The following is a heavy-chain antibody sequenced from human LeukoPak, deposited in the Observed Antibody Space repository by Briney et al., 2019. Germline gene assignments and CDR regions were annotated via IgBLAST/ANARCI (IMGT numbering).Heavy chain of an antibody. CDR2: IKSKNDGVTT. Sequence: GGSLRLSCAASGFTLYNSWMIGVRESTGKGVEGGGHIKSKNDGVTTEYPAPVKGRLTISRDDSNNTVYLQMNRLKTEDTAVYCCTTDSEVDYWGQGTLVTVSS. CDR3: TTDSEVDY. CDR1: GFTLYNSW. J-gene: IGHJ4*02. V-gene: IGHV3-15*01. D-gene: IGHD1-26*01.